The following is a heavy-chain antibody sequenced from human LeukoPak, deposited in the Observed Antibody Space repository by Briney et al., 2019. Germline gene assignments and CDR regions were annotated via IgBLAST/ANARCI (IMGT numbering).Heavy chain of an antibody. D-gene: IGHD3-10*01. J-gene: IGHJ4*02. CDR1: GFTFSDYY. Sequence: GGSLRLSCAASGFTFSDYYMSWIRQAPGKGLEWVSYISSSSSYTNYADSVKGRFTISRDNAKNSLHLQMNSLRAEDTAVYYCARDFYGSGSYYIYWGQGTLVTVSS. CDR3: ARDFYGSGSYYIY. CDR2: ISSSSSYT. V-gene: IGHV3-11*06.